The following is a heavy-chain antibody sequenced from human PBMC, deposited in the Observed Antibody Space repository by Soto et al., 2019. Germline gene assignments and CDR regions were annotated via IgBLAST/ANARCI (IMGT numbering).Heavy chain of an antibody. Sequence: SETLSLTCTVTGDSISSRSYYWGRIRQPPGKGLEWIGSIYYSGSTYNNPSLRSRVSMSIDTSKDQFSLKLKSVTAADTALYFCARQRTSVVTQAYFDVWGPVSLVTVSS. J-gene: IGHJ4*02. V-gene: IGHV4-39*01. CDR1: GDSISSRSYY. CDR3: ARQRTSVVTQAYFDV. D-gene: IGHD2-21*02. CDR2: IYYSGST.